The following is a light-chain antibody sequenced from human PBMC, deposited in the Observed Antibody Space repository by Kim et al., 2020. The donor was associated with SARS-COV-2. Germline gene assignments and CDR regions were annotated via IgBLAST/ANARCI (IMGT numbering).Light chain of an antibody. CDR1: NLGSKT. CDR2: YDT. V-gene: IGLV3-21*01. Sequence: SYELTQPPSLSVAPGETASIACGGNNLGSKTVHWYRQRPGQAPALVIYYDTDRPSGIPERFSGSTSGNTATLTISRVEAGDEADYYCQVWDTSGDHVVFG. CDR3: QVWDTSGDHVV. J-gene: IGLJ1*01.